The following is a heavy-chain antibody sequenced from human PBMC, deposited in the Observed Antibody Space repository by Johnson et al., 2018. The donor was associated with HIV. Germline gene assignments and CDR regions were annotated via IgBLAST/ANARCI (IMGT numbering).Heavy chain of an antibody. Sequence: VQLVESGGGLVQPGRSLRLSCTASGFTFGDYAMSWFRQAPGKGLEWVSFIRSRAYGGTTEYAASVKGRFTISRDDSKSIAYLQMNSLKTEDTAVYYCARVGGSYGDAFDIWVQGTMVTVSS. CDR2: IRSRAYGGTT. V-gene: IGHV3-49*03. D-gene: IGHD1-26*01. J-gene: IGHJ3*02. CDR3: ARVGGSYGDAFDI. CDR1: GFTFGDYA.